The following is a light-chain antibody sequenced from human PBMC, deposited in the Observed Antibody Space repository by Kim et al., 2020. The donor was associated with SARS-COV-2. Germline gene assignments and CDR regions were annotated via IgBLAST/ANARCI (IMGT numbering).Light chain of an antibody. V-gene: IGLV6-57*01. CDR3: QSYDVSNPWV. J-gene: IGLJ3*02. CDR1: RRCVATNF. Sequence: VTISCTPGRRCVATNFGEWYQQRPVRSPASVILENDQRPSDLPGRFSVSIDSSSNSASLTISGLQTDDEADYYCQSYDVSNPWVFGGGTKLTVL. CDR2: END.